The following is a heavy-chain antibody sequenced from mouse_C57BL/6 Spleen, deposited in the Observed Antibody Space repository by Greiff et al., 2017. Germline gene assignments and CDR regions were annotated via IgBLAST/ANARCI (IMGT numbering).Heavy chain of an antibody. Sequence: DVKLVESGGGLVKPGGSLKLSCAASGFTFSDYGMHWVRQAPEKGLEWVAYISSGSSTIYYADTVKGRFTISRDNAKNTLFLQMTSLRSEDTAMYYCAREVTNYFDYWGQGTTLTVSS. D-gene: IGHD2-2*01. CDR3: AREVTNYFDY. J-gene: IGHJ2*01. CDR1: GFTFSDYG. CDR2: ISSGSSTI. V-gene: IGHV5-17*01.